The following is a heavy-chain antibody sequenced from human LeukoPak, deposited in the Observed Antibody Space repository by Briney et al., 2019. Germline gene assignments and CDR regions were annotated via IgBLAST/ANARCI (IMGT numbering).Heavy chain of an antibody. Sequence: ASVKVSCKASGYTFTGYYMHWVRQAPGQGLEWMGWINPNSGGTNYAQKFQGRVTMTRDTSISTAYMELSRLRSDDTAVYYCARLRATLRGYSYGLLDYWGQGTLATVSS. CDR2: INPNSGGT. D-gene: IGHD5-18*01. V-gene: IGHV1-2*02. J-gene: IGHJ4*02. CDR1: GYTFTGYY. CDR3: ARLRATLRGYSYGLLDY.